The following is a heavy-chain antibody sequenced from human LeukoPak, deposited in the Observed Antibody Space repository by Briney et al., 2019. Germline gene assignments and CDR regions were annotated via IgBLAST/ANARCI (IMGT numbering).Heavy chain of an antibody. CDR2: IYSGGST. CDR3: ARDLIYDSSGFYYYYYMDV. V-gene: IGHV3-53*01. CDR1: GFTVSSNY. Sequence: PGGSLKLSGAASGFTVSSNYMSWVRQAPGKGLEWVSVIYSGGSTYYADSVKGRFTIARDNSKNTLYLQMNSLRAEDTAVYYCARDLIYDSSGFYYYYYMDVWGKGTTVTVSS. D-gene: IGHD3-22*01. J-gene: IGHJ6*03.